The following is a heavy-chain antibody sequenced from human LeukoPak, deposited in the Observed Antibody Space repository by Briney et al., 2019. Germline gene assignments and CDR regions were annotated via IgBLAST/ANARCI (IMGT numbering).Heavy chain of an antibody. V-gene: IGHV3-30*18. CDR1: GFTFSSYG. D-gene: IGHD3-10*01. Sequence: PGGSLRLSCAASGFTFSSYGMHWVRQAPGKGLEWVAVISYDGSNKYYADSVKGRFTISRDNSKNTLYLQMNSLRAEDTAVYYCAKGGGYYYGDWGLGTLVTVSS. J-gene: IGHJ4*02. CDR2: ISYDGSNK. CDR3: AKGGGYYYGD.